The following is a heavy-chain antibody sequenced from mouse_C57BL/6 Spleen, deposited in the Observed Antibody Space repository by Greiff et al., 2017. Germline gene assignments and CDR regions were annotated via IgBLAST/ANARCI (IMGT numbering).Heavy chain of an antibody. Sequence: VQLQQSGPELVKPGASVKISCKASGYTFTDYYMNWVKQSHGKSLEWIGDINPNNGGTSYNQKFKGKATLTVDKSSSTAYMELRSLTSEDSAVYYCARDDYYGSSYVAWFAYWGQGTLVTVSA. J-gene: IGHJ3*01. V-gene: IGHV1-26*01. CDR2: INPNNGGT. CDR1: GYTFTDYY. CDR3: ARDDYYGSSYVAWFAY. D-gene: IGHD1-1*01.